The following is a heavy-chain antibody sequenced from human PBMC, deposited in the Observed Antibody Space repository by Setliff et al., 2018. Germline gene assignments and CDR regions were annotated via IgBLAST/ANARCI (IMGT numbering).Heavy chain of an antibody. V-gene: IGHV1-2*02. CDR2: INLHSGGT. CDR1: GYTFTDHY. J-gene: IGHJ5*02. Sequence: GASVKVSCKASGYTFTDHYMHWVRQAPGQGPEWMGWINLHSGGTNYAQKFQDRVTMTSDTSITAAYLELSSLRYDDTAVYYCARDGASWLNWFDPWGQGTLVTVSS. D-gene: IGHD2-2*01. CDR3: ARDGASWLNWFDP.